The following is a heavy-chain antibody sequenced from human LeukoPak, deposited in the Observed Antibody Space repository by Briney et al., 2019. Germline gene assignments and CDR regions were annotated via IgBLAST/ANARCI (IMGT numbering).Heavy chain of an antibody. J-gene: IGHJ4*02. CDR1: GYSFTTYA. D-gene: IGHD6-19*01. CDR2: INTKTGNP. Sequence: ASVKVSCKASGYSFTTYALNWVRQAPGQGLEWMEWINTKTGNPTYAQDFRGRFVFSLDTSGSTAYLQISSLKAEDTAVYYCARDVAVAYFDYWGQGTLVTVSS. CDR3: ARDVAVAYFDY. V-gene: IGHV7-4-1*02.